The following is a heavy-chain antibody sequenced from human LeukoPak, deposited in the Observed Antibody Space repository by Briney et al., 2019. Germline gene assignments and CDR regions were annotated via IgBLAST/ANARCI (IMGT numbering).Heavy chain of an antibody. CDR3: ARDNVVTAYKD. D-gene: IGHD2-21*02. CDR2: IYRSGRT. V-gene: IGHV3-66*01. CDR1: GFTFSSYG. Sequence: GGSLRLSCAASGFTFSSYGMSWVRQAPGKGLEWVSVIYRSGRTYYADSVKGRFTISRDDSKNTQYLQMSSLRAEDTAVYYCARDNVVTAYKDWGQGTLVTVSS. J-gene: IGHJ4*02.